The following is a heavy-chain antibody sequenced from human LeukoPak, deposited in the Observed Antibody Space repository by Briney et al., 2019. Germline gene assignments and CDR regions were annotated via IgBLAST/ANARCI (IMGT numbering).Heavy chain of an antibody. CDR1: GGSISSYY. D-gene: IGHD6-6*01. V-gene: IGHV4-59*01. J-gene: IGHJ4*02. Sequence: SETLSLTCTVSGGSISSYYWSWIRQPPGKGLEWIGYIYYSGSTNYNPSLKSRVTISVDTSKNQFSLKLSSVTAADTAVYYCARGPDEYSSSSGGDYWGQGTLATVSS. CDR2: IYYSGST. CDR3: ARGPDEYSSSSGGDY.